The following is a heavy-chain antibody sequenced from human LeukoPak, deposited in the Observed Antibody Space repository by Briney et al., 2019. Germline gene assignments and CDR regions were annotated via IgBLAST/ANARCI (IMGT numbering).Heavy chain of an antibody. V-gene: IGHV4-38-2*02. CDR3: ARGYCGGDCYQDY. Sequence: SETLSLTCTVSGYSISSGYYWGWLRPPPGKGLGLIGSFYRSGSTYYNPSLKSRVTISVDTSKTQFSLKLSSVTAADTPVYYCARGYCGGDCYQDYWGQGTLVTVSS. D-gene: IGHD2-21*02. J-gene: IGHJ4*02. CDR1: GYSISSGYY. CDR2: FYRSGST.